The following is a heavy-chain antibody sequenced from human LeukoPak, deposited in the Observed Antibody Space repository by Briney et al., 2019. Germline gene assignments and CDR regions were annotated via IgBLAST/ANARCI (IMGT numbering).Heavy chain of an antibody. Sequence: SETLSLTCTVSGGSISSRTYYWSWIRQPPGKGLEWIGEINHSGSTNYNPSLKSRVTISVDTSKNQFSLKLSSVTAADTAVYYCARRRPITMIGLTKKRDAFDIWGQGTMVTVSS. J-gene: IGHJ3*02. V-gene: IGHV4-39*07. CDR3: ARRRPITMIGLTKKRDAFDI. CDR2: INHSGST. D-gene: IGHD3-22*01. CDR1: GGSISSRTYY.